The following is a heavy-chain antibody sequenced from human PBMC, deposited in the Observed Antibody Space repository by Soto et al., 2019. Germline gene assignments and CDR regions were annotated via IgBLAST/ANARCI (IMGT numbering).Heavy chain of an antibody. CDR2: ISSSSSTI. D-gene: IGHD6-13*01. J-gene: IGHJ4*02. Sequence: EVQLVESGGGLVQPGGSLRLSCAASGFTFSSYSMNWVRQAPGKGLEWVSYISSSSSTIYYADSVKGRFTISRDNAKNSLYLQMNSLRAEDTAVYYCARSSESGIAAAGLENDYWGQGTLVTVSS. CDR1: GFTFSSYS. CDR3: ARSSESGIAAAGLENDY. V-gene: IGHV3-48*01.